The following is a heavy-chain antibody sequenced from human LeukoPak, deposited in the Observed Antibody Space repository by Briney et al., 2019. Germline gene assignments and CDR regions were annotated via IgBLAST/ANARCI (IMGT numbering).Heavy chain of an antibody. CDR3: ARGVYIAAAQYGY. V-gene: IGHV4-59*11. J-gene: IGHJ4*02. Sequence: PSETLSLTCTVSGGSMTHHYWSWIRQPPGKGLEWIGYIYYSGTTNYNPSLKSRVTISVDTSKNQFSLKLSSVTAADTAVYYCARGVYIAAAQYGYWGQGTLVTVSS. CDR2: IYYSGTT. D-gene: IGHD6-13*01. CDR1: GGSMTHHY.